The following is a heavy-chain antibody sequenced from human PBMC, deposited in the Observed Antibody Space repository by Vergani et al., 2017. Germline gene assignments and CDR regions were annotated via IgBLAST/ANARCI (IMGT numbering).Heavy chain of an antibody. Sequence: EVQLVESGGGLVQPGGSLRLSCVTSGFSFSAYSMNWVRQAPGKGLEWISYISGTSYNNYYDDAVKGRFTVSRDNVKNSVFLQMNSLRAEDTAIYYCARRYCDTAAGQRSLGFWGKGTLVTVPS. V-gene: IGHV3-21*05. CDR1: GFSFSAYS. D-gene: IGHD2/OR15-2a*01. CDR2: ISGTSYNN. J-gene: IGHJ4*02. CDR3: ARRYCDTAAGQRSLGF.